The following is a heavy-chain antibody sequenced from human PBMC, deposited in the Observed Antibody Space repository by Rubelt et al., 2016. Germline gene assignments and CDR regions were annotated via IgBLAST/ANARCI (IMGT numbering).Heavy chain of an antibody. D-gene: IGHD5-24*01. J-gene: IGHJ4*02. Sequence: QVQLVQSGAEVKKPGASVTVSCKASGYTFTNYGISWVRQAPGQGLEWMGWISAYNDSTNYAQKFQGRVTMTTETSTSTAYMELRSLRSDDTAVYYCARDLTYNLPAYWGQGTLGTVAS. CDR1: GYTFTNYG. CDR2: ISAYNDST. CDR3: ARDLTYNLPAY. V-gene: IGHV1-18*01.